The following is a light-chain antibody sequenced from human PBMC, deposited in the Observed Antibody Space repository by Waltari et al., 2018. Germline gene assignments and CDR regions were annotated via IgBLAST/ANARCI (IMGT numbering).Light chain of an antibody. CDR3: SSYAGTSSAYV. Sequence: QSALTPPAAVSGSPGQSITISFHGTNNDVGNAYLVSWYRQYPVKAPKLMIYEVFNRPSGVSIRFSASKSGNTASLTISGLQAEDEADYYCSSYAGTSSAYVFGTGTKVTVL. V-gene: IGLV2-23*02. CDR2: EVF. CDR1: NNDVGNAYL. J-gene: IGLJ1*01.